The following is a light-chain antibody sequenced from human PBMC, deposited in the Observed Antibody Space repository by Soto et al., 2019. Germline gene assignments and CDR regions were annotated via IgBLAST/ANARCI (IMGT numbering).Light chain of an antibody. CDR3: SSFTSSSSYV. CDR1: SSDVGSYNS. J-gene: IGLJ1*01. CDR2: DVS. Sequence: QSARAQPASVSGSPGQSITISCTGTSSDVGSYNSVSWYQQYPGKAPTLMIHDVSNRPSGVSNRFSGSKSGNTASLTISGLQAEDEADYYCSSFTSSSSYVFGSGTKVTVL. V-gene: IGLV2-14*03.